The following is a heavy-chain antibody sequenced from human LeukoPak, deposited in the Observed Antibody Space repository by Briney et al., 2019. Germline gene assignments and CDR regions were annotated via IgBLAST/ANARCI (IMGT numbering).Heavy chain of an antibody. Sequence: SETLSLTCTVSSGSISSYYWSWIRQPPGKGLEWIGYIYYSGSTNYNPSLKSRVTISVDTSKNQFSLKLSSVTAADTAVYYCASPGIIAAGTDRGFDYWGQGTQVTVSS. V-gene: IGHV4-59*01. CDR2: IYYSGST. D-gene: IGHD6-13*01. CDR1: SGSISSYY. J-gene: IGHJ4*02. CDR3: ASPGIIAAGTDRGFDY.